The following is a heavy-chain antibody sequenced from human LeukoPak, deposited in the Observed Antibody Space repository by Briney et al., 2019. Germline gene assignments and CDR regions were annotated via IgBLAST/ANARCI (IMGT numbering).Heavy chain of an antibody. D-gene: IGHD6-19*01. V-gene: IGHV1-18*01. CDR3: ARDLRSLGTSGWYGGY. J-gene: IGHJ4*02. Sequence: ASVKVSCKASGHTFTSYGFTWVRQAPGQGLGWMGWIDASNGNTNYAQKFQARATMTTDTSTSTAYMELRSLTSDDTAVYYCARDLRSLGTSGWYGGYWGQGTLVTVSS. CDR2: IDASNGNT. CDR1: GHTFTSYG.